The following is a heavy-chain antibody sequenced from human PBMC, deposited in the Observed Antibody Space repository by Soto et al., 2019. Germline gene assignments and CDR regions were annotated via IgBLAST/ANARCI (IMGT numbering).Heavy chain of an antibody. D-gene: IGHD6-13*01. CDR3: ARGTSWQLPFDY. J-gene: IGHJ4*02. V-gene: IGHV4-59*01. Sequence: SETLSLTCTVSGGSISSYYWSWIRQFPGKGLEWIGYIHYTGSTKYNPSLKSRVTISVDTSKNQFSLKVSSVTAADTAVYYCARGTSWQLPFDYWGQGTLVTVS. CDR2: IHYTGST. CDR1: GGSISSYY.